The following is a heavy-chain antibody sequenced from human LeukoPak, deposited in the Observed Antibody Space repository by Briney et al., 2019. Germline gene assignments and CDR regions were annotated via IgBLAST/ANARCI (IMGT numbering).Heavy chain of an antibody. CDR1: GGSISSYY. V-gene: IGHV4-59*01. D-gene: IGHD3-3*01. CDR2: IYYSGST. Sequence: SETLSLTCTVSGGSISSYYWSWIRQPPGKGLEWIGYIYYSGSTNYNPSLKSRVTISVDTSKNQFSLKLSSVTAADTAVYYCARVQRKTFGVVITYYMDVWGKGTTVTVSS. CDR3: ARVQRKTFGVVITYYMDV. J-gene: IGHJ6*03.